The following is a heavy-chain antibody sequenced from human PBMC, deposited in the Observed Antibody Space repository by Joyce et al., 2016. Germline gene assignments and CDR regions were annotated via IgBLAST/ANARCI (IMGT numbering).Heavy chain of an antibody. Sequence: EGQLVESGGGLVQPGGSLRLSCAGSGFTFRSYWLTWVRQAPGKGMEWVANINQDGSEKDYVDSVNGLFTISIDNAKNSLYLQVNSLRDEDTAVYYCARDKVDSIMALDYWGQGTLVTVSS. CDR3: ARDKVDSIMALDY. V-gene: IGHV3-7*01. D-gene: IGHD3-16*01. J-gene: IGHJ4*02. CDR2: INQDGSEK. CDR1: GFTFRSYW.